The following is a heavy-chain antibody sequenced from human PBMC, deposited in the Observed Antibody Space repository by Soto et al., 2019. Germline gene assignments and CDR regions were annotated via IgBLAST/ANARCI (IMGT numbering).Heavy chain of an antibody. CDR2: INPSGGST. D-gene: IGHD6-13*01. CDR1: GYTFTFYY. CDR3: ARPYSSSWYYFDY. J-gene: IGHJ4*02. V-gene: IGHV1-46*03. Sequence: QVQLVQSGAEVKRPGASVKVSCKASGYTFTFYYMHWVRQAPGQGLEWMGIINPSGGSTSLAQKFQDRVTLTRDTSTSTVYMELRSLRSEDTAVYYCARPYSSSWYYFDYWGQGTLVTVSS.